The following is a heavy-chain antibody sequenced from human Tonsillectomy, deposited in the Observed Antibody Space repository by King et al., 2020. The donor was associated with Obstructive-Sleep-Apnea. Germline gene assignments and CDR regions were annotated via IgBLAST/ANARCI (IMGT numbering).Heavy chain of an antibody. D-gene: IGHD6-19*01. CDR2: IHHTGST. Sequence: QLQESGPGLGKPSETLSLTCSVSGNTISGGYYWGWIRQPPGKGLEWIGSIHHTGSTYYNPSLKSRVTISVDTSKDQFSLRLNSVTAADTAVYYCARGRSGWSEYFQHWGQGTLVPVSS. J-gene: IGHJ1*01. V-gene: IGHV4-38-2*01. CDR1: GNTISGGYY. CDR3: ARGRSGWSEYFQH.